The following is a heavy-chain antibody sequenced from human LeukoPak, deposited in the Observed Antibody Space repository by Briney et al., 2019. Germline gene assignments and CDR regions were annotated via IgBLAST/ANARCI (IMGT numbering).Heavy chain of an antibody. J-gene: IGHJ3*02. CDR1: GGSFSEHY. CDR3: ATGGSAGLISAFDI. Sequence: SETLSLTCAVYGGSFSEHYWSWIRQPPGKGLEWIGEIKHSGSTNYNPSLKSRVTISVDTSKNQFSLKLSSVTAADTAVYYCATGGSAGLISAFDIWGQGTMVTVSS. CDR2: IKHSGST. V-gene: IGHV4-34*01. D-gene: IGHD2-15*01.